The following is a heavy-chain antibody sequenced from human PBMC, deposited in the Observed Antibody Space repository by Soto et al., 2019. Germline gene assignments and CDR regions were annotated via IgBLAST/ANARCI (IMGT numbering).Heavy chain of an antibody. CDR3: ARVNYYDFWSGSAFDY. D-gene: IGHD3-3*01. J-gene: IGHJ4*02. V-gene: IGHV4-59*01. Sequence: SETLSLTCTVSGGSISSYYWSWIRQPPGKGLEWIGYIYYSGSTNYNPSLKSRVTISVDTSKNQFSLKLSSVTAADTAVYYCARVNYYDFWSGSAFDYWGQGTLVTVSS. CDR1: GGSISSYY. CDR2: IYYSGST.